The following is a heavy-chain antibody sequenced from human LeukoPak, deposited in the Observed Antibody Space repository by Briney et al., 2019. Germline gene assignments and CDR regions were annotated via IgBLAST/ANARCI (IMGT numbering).Heavy chain of an antibody. CDR3: ASRAPRYNYDRYLPIDY. J-gene: IGHJ4*02. D-gene: IGHD3-22*01. CDR1: GASISNSNW. Sequence: SGTLSLTCAVTGASISNSNWWTWVRQPPGQGLEWIGEIYHSGSTNYKTSLKSRATISVDKSKNQFSQKLNSVTAADTAVYYCASRAPRYNYDRYLPIDYWGQGTLVTVSS. V-gene: IGHV4-4*02. CDR2: IYHSGST.